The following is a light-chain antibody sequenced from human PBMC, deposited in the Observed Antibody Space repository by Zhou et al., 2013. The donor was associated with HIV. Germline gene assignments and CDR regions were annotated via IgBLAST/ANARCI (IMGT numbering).Light chain of an antibody. CDR1: QSVSTN. J-gene: IGKJ2*01. V-gene: IGKV3-15*01. CDR2: GAI. CDR3: MQALQTPRT. Sequence: EIVMTQSPATLSVSPGERATLSCRASQSVSTNLAWYQQKPGQAPRLLIYGAITRATGIPARFSGSGSGTDFTLKISRVEAEDVGVYYCMQALQTPRTFGQGTKLEIK.